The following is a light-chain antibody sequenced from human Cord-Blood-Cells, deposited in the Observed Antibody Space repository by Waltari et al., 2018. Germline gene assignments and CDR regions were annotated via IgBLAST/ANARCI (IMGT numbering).Light chain of an antibody. CDR3: CSYAGSYTFV. CDR2: DVS. CDR1: SSDVGGYNY. Sequence: QSALTQPRSVSGSPGQSVTISCPGTSSDVGGYNYVSWYQQPPVKAPKLIIYDVSKRPSGVPDRFSGSKSGNTASLTISGLQAEEEADYYCCSYAGSYTFVFGTGTKVTVL. J-gene: IGLJ1*01. V-gene: IGLV2-11*01.